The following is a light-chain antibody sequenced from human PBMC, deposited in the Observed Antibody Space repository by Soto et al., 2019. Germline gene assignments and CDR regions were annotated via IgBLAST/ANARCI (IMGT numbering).Light chain of an antibody. CDR1: QSVGNNY. CDR3: HQHAVSPLT. J-gene: IGKJ4*01. Sequence: EIVLTQSPGTLSLSPGERATLSCRASQSVGNNYLAWYQQIPGQAPRLLIHTASSRATGIPDRFSGSGSGTDFTLTISRLEPYDFAVYYCHQHAVSPLTFGGGTKVEIK. CDR2: TAS. V-gene: IGKV3-20*01.